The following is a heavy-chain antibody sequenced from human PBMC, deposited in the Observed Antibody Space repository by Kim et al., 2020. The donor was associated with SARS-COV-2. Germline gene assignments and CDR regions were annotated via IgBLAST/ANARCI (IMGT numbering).Heavy chain of an antibody. CDR3: AREITMVRGVTSPGSGMDV. Sequence: SVKVSCKASGGTFSSYAISWVRQAPGQGLEWMGRIIPNLGIANYAQKFQGRVTITADKSTSTAYMELSSLRSEDTAVYYCAREITMVRGVTSPGSGMDVWGQGTTVTVSS. V-gene: IGHV1-69*04. CDR1: GGTFSSYA. D-gene: IGHD3-10*01. CDR2: IIPNLGIA. J-gene: IGHJ6*02.